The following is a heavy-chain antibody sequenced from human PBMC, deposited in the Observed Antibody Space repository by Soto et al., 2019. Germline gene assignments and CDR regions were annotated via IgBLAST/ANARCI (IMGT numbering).Heavy chain of an antibody. CDR2: IYNDGTYA. CDR1: GFTFNMYC. J-gene: IGHJ4*02. Sequence: XGSLRLSFAGSGFTFNMYCVHGVRQVPGKGPVWVARIYNDGTYADYADSVKGRFTISRDNAKDTLYLQMNDLRAEDSALYHCTRGPRATSAGTSAHWGQGTLVTVSS. CDR3: TRGPRATSAGTSAH. D-gene: IGHD6-13*01. V-gene: IGHV3-74*01.